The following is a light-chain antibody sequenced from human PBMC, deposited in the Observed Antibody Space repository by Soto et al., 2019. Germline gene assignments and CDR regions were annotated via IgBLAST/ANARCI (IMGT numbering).Light chain of an antibody. CDR1: QGIGNA. CDR3: QMYNNWVGT. Sequence: AIQMTQSPSSLSASFGDRGTISCRASQGIGNALGWYQQKPGKPPKVLIYGASNLQSGVPPRFSGSGSGTDFTLTINSLQSEDFAVYYCQMYNNWVGTFGGGTKVDIK. V-gene: IGKV1-6*02. CDR2: GAS. J-gene: IGKJ4*01.